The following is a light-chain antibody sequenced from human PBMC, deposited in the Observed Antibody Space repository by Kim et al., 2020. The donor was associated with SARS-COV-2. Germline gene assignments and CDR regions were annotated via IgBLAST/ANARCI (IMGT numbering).Light chain of an antibody. Sequence: GQRVPISCSGSSSNIGSNTVTWYQQVPGTAPKLFIYSNDQRPSGVPDRFSGFKSGTSASLAISGLQSGDEADYYCATWDDSLTGQVFGGGTQLTVL. CDR3: ATWDDSLTGQV. CDR2: SND. J-gene: IGLJ3*02. CDR1: SSNIGSNT. V-gene: IGLV1-44*01.